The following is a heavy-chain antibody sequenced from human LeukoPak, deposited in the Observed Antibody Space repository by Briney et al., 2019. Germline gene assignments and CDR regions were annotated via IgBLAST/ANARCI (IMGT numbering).Heavy chain of an antibody. CDR1: GGSISSSTYY. V-gene: IGHV4-39*07. CDR2: IFYSGRT. CDR3: ARGIVRGVSAPDI. Sequence: SETLSLTCTVSGGSISSSTYYWGWIRQPPGKGLEWIGSIFYSGRTYYNPSLKSRVTMSVDTSKTQFYLNLRSVTAADTAIYYCARGIVRGVSAPDIWGQGTMVTVSS. D-gene: IGHD3-10*01. J-gene: IGHJ3*02.